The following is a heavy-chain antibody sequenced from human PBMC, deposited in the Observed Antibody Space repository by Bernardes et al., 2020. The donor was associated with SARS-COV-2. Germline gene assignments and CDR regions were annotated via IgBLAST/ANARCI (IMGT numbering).Heavy chain of an antibody. J-gene: IGHJ5*02. CDR1: GFTFDDYA. V-gene: IGHV3-9*01. D-gene: IGHD6-19*01. Sequence: GGSLRLSCAASGFTFDDYAMHWVRQAPGKGLEWVSGISWNSGSIGYADSVKGRFTISRDNAKNSLYLQMNSLRAEDTALYYCAKDSQWLVEGNWFDPWGQGTLVTVSS. CDR2: ISWNSGSI. CDR3: AKDSQWLVEGNWFDP.